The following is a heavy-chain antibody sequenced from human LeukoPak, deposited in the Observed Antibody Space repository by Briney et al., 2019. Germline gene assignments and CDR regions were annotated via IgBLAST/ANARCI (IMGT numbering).Heavy chain of an antibody. CDR1: GFTFSSYA. V-gene: IGHV3-23*01. CDR3: AKDDCSGGSCYRFDP. CDR2: ISGSGGST. Sequence: GGSLRLSCAASGFTFSSYAMSWVRQAPGKGLEWVSAISGSGGSTYYADPVKGRFTISRDNSKNTLYLQMNSLRAEDTAVYYCAKDDCSGGSCYRFDPWGQGTLVTVSS. J-gene: IGHJ5*02. D-gene: IGHD2-15*01.